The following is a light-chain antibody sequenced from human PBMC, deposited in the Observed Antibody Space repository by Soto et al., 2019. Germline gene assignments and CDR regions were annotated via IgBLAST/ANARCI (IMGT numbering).Light chain of an antibody. Sequence: EIVLTQSPGTLSLSPGQRATLSCRASQSVGSSLAWYQQKPGQAPRLLIYGASSRATVIPDRFSGSGSGTDFTLTISRLEPEDFAVYYCQQYASSPPLTFGGGTKVDIK. J-gene: IGKJ4*01. V-gene: IGKV3-20*01. CDR3: QQYASSPPLT. CDR2: GAS. CDR1: QSVGSS.